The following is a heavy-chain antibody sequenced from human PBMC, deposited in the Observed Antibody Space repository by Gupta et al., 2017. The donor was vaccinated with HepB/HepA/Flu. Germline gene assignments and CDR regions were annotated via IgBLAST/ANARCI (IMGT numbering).Heavy chain of an antibody. CDR3: AREDYYMDV. Sequence: QVQLQESGPGLVKPSETLSLTCTVAGGSICTYYWTWIRQPPGKGLEWIGYIYYSGSTNYNPSLKSRVTISIDTSKNQFSLKLSSVTAADTALYYCAREDYYMDVWGKGTTVTVSS. CDR2: IYYSGST. J-gene: IGHJ6*03. CDR1: GGSICTYY. V-gene: IGHV4-59*01.